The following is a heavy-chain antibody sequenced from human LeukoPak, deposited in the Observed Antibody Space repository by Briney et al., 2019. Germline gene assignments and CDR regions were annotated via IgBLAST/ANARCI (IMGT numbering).Heavy chain of an antibody. CDR3: AKGMGYCSSTSCYDGDY. J-gene: IGHJ4*02. D-gene: IGHD2-2*01. V-gene: IGHV3-30*02. CDR2: IRYDGSNK. CDR1: GFTFSDYG. Sequence: GGSLRLSCAASGFTFSDYGMSWVRQAPGKGLEWVAFIRYDGSNKYYADSVKGRFTISRDNSKNTLYLQMNSLRAEDTAVYYCAKGMGYCSSTSCYDGDYWGQGTLVTVSS.